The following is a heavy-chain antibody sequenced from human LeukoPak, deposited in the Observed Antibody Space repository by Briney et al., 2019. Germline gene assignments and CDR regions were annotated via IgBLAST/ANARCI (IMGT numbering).Heavy chain of an antibody. V-gene: IGHV4-4*02. Sequence: SGPTLVNPSGTMSLTCAISGGSISNRNWWSWVRQPPGKGLEWIGEIYHTGITKYSPSLKSRVTISVDTSKNQFSLNVTPVTAADTAIYYCARVFELGMNAVDIWGQGTMVTVSS. CDR2: IYHTGIT. D-gene: IGHD7-27*01. CDR1: GGSISNRNW. CDR3: ARVFELGMNAVDI. J-gene: IGHJ3*02.